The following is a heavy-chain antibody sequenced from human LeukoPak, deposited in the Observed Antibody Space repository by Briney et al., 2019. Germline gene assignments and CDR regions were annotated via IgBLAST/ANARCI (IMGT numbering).Heavy chain of an antibody. V-gene: IGHV4-59*01. CDR3: ASGAYSIYYMDV. Sequence: SETLSLTCAVSGGPIKSYYWSWIRQPPGKGLEWIGDIYCSGSTNYNPSLKSRFTISVDTSKNQFSLQLTTVTAADTAVYYCASGAYSIYYMDVWGKGTTVTISS. D-gene: IGHD4-11*01. J-gene: IGHJ6*03. CDR1: GGPIKSYY. CDR2: IYCSGST.